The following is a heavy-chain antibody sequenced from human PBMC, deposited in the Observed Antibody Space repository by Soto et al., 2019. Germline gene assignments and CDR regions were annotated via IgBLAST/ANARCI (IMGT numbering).Heavy chain of an antibody. CDR3: ARDHIVVVPAAIPYYYYYGMDV. CDR1: GGTFSSYA. D-gene: IGHD2-2*02. J-gene: IGHJ6*02. V-gene: IGHV1-69*06. CDR2: IIPIFGTA. Sequence: XSVKVSCKASGGTFSSYAISWVRQAPGQGLEWMGGIIPIFGTANYAQKFQGRVTITADKSTSTAYMELSSLRSEDTAVYYCARDHIVVVPAAIPYYYYYGMDVWGQGTTVTVSS.